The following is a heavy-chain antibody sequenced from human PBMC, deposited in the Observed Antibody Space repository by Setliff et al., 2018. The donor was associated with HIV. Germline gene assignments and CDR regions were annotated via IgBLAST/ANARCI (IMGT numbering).Heavy chain of an antibody. Sequence: ASVKVSCKASGYAFSSYDINWVRQATGEGLEWMGWMNPNSGNTGYAQKFQGRVTMTRDTSISTAYMELNNLKFEDTAVYYCARARRDSYDRGRRNHYYIDVWGKGTTVTVSS. CDR3: ARARRDSYDRGRRNHYYIDV. J-gene: IGHJ6*03. V-gene: IGHV1-8*02. CDR1: GYAFSSYD. CDR2: MNPNSGNT. D-gene: IGHD3-22*01.